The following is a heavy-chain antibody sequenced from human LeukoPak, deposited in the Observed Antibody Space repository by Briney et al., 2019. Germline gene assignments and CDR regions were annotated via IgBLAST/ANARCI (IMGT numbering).Heavy chain of an antibody. CDR3: ARDGSLAARLYEAYFDY. CDR1: GFTFSTYS. CDR2: ISSSSSSI. V-gene: IGHV3-48*04. Sequence: PGGSLRLSCAASGFTFSTYSMNWVRQAPGKGLEWVSYISSSSSSIYYADSVKGRFTISRDNAKNSLFLQMNSLRAEDTAVYYCARDGSLAARLYEAYFDYWGQGTLVTVSS. D-gene: IGHD6-6*01. J-gene: IGHJ4*02.